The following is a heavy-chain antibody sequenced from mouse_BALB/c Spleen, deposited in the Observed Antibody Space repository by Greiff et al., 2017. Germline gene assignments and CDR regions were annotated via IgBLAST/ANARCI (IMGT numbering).Heavy chain of an antibody. D-gene: IGHD2-10*02. V-gene: IGHV1-14*01. Sequence: EVQLQESGPELVKPGASVKMSCKASGYTFTSYVMHWVKQKPGQGLEWIGYINPYNDGTKYNEKFKGKATLTSDKSSSTAYMELSSLTSEDSAVYYWARCGYGNPYYYAMDYWGQGTSVTVSS. CDR3: ARCGYGNPYYYAMDY. CDR1: GYTFTSYV. J-gene: IGHJ4*01. CDR2: INPYNDGT.